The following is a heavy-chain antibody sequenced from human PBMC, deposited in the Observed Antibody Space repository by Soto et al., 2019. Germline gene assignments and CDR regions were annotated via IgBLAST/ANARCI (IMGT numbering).Heavy chain of an antibody. Sequence: SETLSLICAVSGGSISSGGYSRSWIRQPPGKGLEWIGYIYHRGSTYYNPSFKSRVTISVDRSKYQFSLKLSSVTAADTAVYYCARYIVVVPAAIKGGFDYWGQGTLVAVSS. J-gene: IGHJ4*02. CDR3: ARYIVVVPAAIKGGFDY. CDR2: IYHRGST. D-gene: IGHD2-2*01. V-gene: IGHV4-30-2*01. CDR1: GGSISSGGYS.